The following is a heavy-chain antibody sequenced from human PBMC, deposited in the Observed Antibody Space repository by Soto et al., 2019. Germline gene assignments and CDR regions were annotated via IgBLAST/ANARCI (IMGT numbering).Heavy chain of an antibody. V-gene: IGHV3-30-3*01. D-gene: IGHD3-10*01. CDR3: ARDVTYYYGSGSYYNPIDYYGMDV. Sequence: RGSLRLSCAASGFTFSSYAMHWVRQAPGKGLEWVAVISYDGSNKYYADSVKGRFTISRDNSKNTLYLQMNSLRAEDTAVYYCARDVTYYYGSGSYYNPIDYYGMDVWGQGTTVTVSS. CDR1: GFTFSSYA. J-gene: IGHJ6*02. CDR2: ISYDGSNK.